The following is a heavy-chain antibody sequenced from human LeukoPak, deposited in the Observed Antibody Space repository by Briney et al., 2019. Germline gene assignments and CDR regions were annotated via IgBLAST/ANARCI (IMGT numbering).Heavy chain of an antibody. CDR2: IYDGGHT. CDR3: ARARCDTCGYGS. Sequence: GGSLRLSCAASGFAVSNNYMSWVRQAPGKGLEWVAVIYDGGHTDYADSVKGRFTISRDSSKNTLYLQMNSLRPEDTAEYYCARARCDTCGYGSWGQGTLVTVSS. D-gene: IGHD3-22*01. J-gene: IGHJ5*02. V-gene: IGHV3-66*02. CDR1: GFAVSNNY.